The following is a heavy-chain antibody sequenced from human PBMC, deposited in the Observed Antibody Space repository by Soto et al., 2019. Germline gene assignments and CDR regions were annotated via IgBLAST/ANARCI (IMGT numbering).Heavy chain of an antibody. D-gene: IGHD3-10*01. CDR1: GVTFSSYA. V-gene: IGHV1-69*01. CDR3: ARGPTLWRIKNNWFDP. CDR2: IIPIFGTA. Sequence: QVQLVQSGAEVKKPGSSVKVSCKASGVTFSSYAISWVRQAPGQGLEWMGGIIPIFGTANYAQKFQGRVTITADESTSTAYMELSSLRSEDTAVYYCARGPTLWRIKNNWFDPWGQGTLVTVSS. J-gene: IGHJ5*02.